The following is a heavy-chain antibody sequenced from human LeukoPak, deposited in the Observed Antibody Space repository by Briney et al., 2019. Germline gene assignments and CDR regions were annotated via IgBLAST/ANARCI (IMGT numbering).Heavy chain of an antibody. CDR2: IRSKAYGATT. Sequence: PGGSLRPSCTASGFPFGDYALNWVRQAPGEGLEWGGFIRSKAYGATTEYAASVKGRFTISRDDSKSIAYLQMDSLKTEDTAVYYCTRSIAVVGTLGYWGQGTLVTVSS. J-gene: IGHJ4*02. V-gene: IGHV3-49*04. CDR3: TRSIAVVGTLGY. D-gene: IGHD6-19*01. CDR1: GFPFGDYA.